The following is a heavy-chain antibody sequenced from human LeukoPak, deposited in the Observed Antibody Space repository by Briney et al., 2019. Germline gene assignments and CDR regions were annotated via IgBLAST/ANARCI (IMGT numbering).Heavy chain of an antibody. CDR1: GFTFSYYS. Sequence: PGGSLRLSCAASGFTFSYYSMNWVRQAPGKGLEWVAIISYDGSTKYYADSLKGRFTISRDNSKNTLYLQMNSLRAEDTAVYYCAKDGLTGSLYYYYGMDVWGQGTTVTVSS. J-gene: IGHJ6*02. V-gene: IGHV3-30*18. D-gene: IGHD3-10*01. CDR2: ISYDGSTK. CDR3: AKDGLTGSLYYYYGMDV.